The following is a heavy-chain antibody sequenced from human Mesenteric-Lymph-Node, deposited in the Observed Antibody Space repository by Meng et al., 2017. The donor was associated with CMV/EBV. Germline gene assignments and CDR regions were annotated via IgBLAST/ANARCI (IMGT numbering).Heavy chain of an antibody. Sequence: GESLKISCAASGFYFSDYYMTWVRQAPGKGLEWVANIKQDGNGKLYVDSVRGRFTISRDNAENLVFLQMNSLRPDDTAVYYCARHVRYRFDYWGQGALVTVSS. V-gene: IGHV3-7*01. J-gene: IGHJ4*02. CDR1: GFYFSDYY. CDR2: IKQDGNGK. D-gene: IGHD4-11*01. CDR3: ARHVRYRFDY.